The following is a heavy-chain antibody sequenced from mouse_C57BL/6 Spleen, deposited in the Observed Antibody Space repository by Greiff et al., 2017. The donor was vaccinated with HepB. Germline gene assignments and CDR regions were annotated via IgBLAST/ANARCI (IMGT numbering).Heavy chain of an antibody. Sequence: QVQLQQSGPELVKPGASVKISCKASGYAFSSSWMNWVKQRPGKGLEWIGRIYPGDGDTNYNGKFKGKATLTADKSSSTAYMQLSSLTSEDSAVYFCAVIYYDYAFAYWGQGTLVTVSA. CDR3: AVIYYDYAFAY. CDR1: GYAFSSSW. D-gene: IGHD2-4*01. CDR2: IYPGDGDT. J-gene: IGHJ3*01. V-gene: IGHV1-82*01.